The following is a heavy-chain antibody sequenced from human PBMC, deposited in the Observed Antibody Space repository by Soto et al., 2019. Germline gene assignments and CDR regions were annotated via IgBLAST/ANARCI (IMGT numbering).Heavy chain of an antibody. CDR2: VYYSGNT. D-gene: IGHD2-15*01. CDR1: GGSVSSGSHY. J-gene: IGHJ3*02. V-gene: IGHV4-61*01. CDR3: ARNVVVGRPGVSDI. Sequence: QVQLQESGPGLVKPSETLSLTCTVSGGSVSSGSHYWSWIRQPPGKGLEWTGYVYYSGNTNYKPSLKARVTTTIDTSKNRFSLKLSSVTAADTAVYYCARNVVVGRPGVSDIWGQVTMVTVSS.